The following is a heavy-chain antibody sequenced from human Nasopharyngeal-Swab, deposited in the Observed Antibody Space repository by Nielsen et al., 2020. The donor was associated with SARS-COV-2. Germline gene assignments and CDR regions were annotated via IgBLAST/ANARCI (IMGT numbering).Heavy chain of an antibody. CDR2: ISSDSGAK. CDR3: LRGDRRDY. D-gene: IGHD3-22*01. V-gene: IGHV3-21*01. J-gene: IGHJ4*02. Sequence: GGSLRLSCAASGFSFSTYTMNWVRQAPGKGLEWLSSISSDSGAKYHADSVKGRFTISRDNAKNSLYLEMNSLRAEDTAVYYCLRGDRRDYWGPGTPVSVSS. CDR1: GFSFSTYT.